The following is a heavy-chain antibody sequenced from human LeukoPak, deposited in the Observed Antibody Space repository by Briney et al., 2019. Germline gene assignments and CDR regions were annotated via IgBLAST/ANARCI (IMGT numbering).Heavy chain of an antibody. Sequence: AGGSLRLSCAASGFTFSSYDMHWVRQVTGKGLEWVSGIGIVGDTYYAGSVKGRFTISRENAKNSLYPQMNSLRAEDTAVYYCARGGDGVLVKAAMRDWPFDYWGQGTLVTVSS. CDR2: IGIVGDT. D-gene: IGHD2-2*01. CDR1: GFTFSSYD. J-gene: IGHJ4*02. V-gene: IGHV3-13*01. CDR3: ARGGDGVLVKAAMRDWPFDY.